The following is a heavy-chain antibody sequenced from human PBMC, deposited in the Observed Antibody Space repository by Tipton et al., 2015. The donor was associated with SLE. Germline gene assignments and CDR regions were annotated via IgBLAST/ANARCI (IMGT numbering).Heavy chain of an antibody. D-gene: IGHD2-15*01. CDR3: AKDRFGGGQV. CDR2: IGSGGIT. J-gene: IGHJ1*01. Sequence: SLRLSCAGSGFTFSKFAFHWVRQPPGKGLEWVSGIGSGGITHYADSVEDRFIISRDNSKNTLYLQMNRLRDEDTALYFCAKDRFGGGQVWGRGTLLTVSS. V-gene: IGHV3-23*01. CDR1: GFTFSKFA.